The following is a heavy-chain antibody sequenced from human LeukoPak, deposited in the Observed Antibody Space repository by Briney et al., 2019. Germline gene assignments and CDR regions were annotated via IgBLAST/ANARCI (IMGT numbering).Heavy chain of an antibody. CDR2: ISGSDGST. CDR1: GFTFSTYA. CDR3: AKGPYDSSGYHFDY. D-gene: IGHD3-22*01. J-gene: IGHJ4*02. Sequence: GGSLRLSCAASGFTFSTYAMNWVRQAPGKGLEWVSVISGSDGSTDYGDSVKGRFTISRDNSKNTLYLQMNSLRAEDTALYYCAKGPYDSSGYHFDYWGQGTLVTVSS. V-gene: IGHV3-23*01.